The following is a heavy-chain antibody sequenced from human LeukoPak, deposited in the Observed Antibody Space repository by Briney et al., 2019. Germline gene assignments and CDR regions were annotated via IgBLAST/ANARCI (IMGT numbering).Heavy chain of an antibody. CDR3: ASTSATFAPYYYYYYYMDV. Sequence: PSETLSLTCGAYGGPFKGHYWSWIRQPPGKGLEWIGEVDHNGRINYNSSLESRLTISIDKSENQFSLKLKSVTAADTAVYYCASTSATFAPYYYYYYYMDVWGEGTTVTVSS. J-gene: IGHJ6*03. V-gene: IGHV4-34*01. CDR2: VDHNGRI. D-gene: IGHD1-26*01. CDR1: GGPFKGHY.